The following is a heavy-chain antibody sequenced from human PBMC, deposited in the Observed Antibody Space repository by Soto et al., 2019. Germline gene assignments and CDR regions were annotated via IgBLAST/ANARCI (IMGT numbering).Heavy chain of an antibody. J-gene: IGHJ4*02. V-gene: IGHV3-7*01. CDR2: IKQDGSEK. CDR3: AREKCTTTTCALPDY. Sequence: GGSLRLSCAASGFTFSSYWMSWVRQAPGKGLEWVANIKQDGSEKYYVDSVKGRFTISRDNPKNSLYLQMNSLRAEDTAVYYCAREKCTTTTCALPDYWGQGTLVTVSS. CDR1: GFTFSSYW. D-gene: IGHD2-2*01.